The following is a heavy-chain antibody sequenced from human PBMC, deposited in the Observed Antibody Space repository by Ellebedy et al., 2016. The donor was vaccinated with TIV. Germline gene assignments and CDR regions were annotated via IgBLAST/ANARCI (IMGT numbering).Heavy chain of an antibody. V-gene: IGHV5-10-1*01. CDR1: GYSFSTFW. CDR3: ARYSGSYGGYDY. Sequence: GESLKISCKGSGYSFSTFWVIWVRQRPGKGLESMGRIDPSDSYTNYSPSFQAHVTMSADTSVSTAYLEWSSLKASYTAIYYCARYSGSYGGYDYWGQGTLVTVSS. J-gene: IGHJ4*02. CDR2: IDPSDSYT. D-gene: IGHD1-26*01.